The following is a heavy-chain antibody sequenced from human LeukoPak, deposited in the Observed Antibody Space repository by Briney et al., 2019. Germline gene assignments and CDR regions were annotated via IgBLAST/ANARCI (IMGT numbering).Heavy chain of an antibody. CDR1: GYTFSKYW. CDR3: VRGRGYYDSYNGYYDPDNWFET. V-gene: IGHV5-51*01. CDR2: IDPNDSDT. D-gene: IGHD3-16*01. Sequence: GESLKISCKTSGYTFSKYWIGWVRQKSGEGLEWMGIIDPNDSDTRYSPSFQGPVTISADTSTSTAYLQWSSLMASDTAMYYCVRGRGYYDSYNGYYDPDNWFETWGQGTLVTVSS. J-gene: IGHJ5*02.